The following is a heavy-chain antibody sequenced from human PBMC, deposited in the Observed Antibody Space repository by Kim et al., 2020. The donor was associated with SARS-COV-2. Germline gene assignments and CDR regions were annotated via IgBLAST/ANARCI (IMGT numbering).Heavy chain of an antibody. CDR1: GGSFSGYY. CDR2: INHSGST. Sequence: SETLSLTCAVYGGSFSGYYWSWIRQPPGKGLEWIGEINHSGSTNYNPSLKSRVTISVDTSKNQFSLKLSSVTAADTAVYYCARRPSGYYYGSDVWGQGTTVTVSS. V-gene: IGHV4-34*01. D-gene: IGHD3-10*01. CDR3: ARRPSGYYYGSDV. J-gene: IGHJ6*02.